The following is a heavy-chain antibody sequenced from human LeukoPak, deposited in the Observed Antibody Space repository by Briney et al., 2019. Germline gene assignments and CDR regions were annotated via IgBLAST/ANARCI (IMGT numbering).Heavy chain of an antibody. CDR1: GGTFSSYA. V-gene: IGHV1-69*06. Sequence: ASVKVSCKASGGTFSSYAISWVRQAPGQGLEWMGGIIPIFGTANYAQKFQGRVTITADRSTSTAYMELSSLRSEDTAVYYCTRGPGYCSSTSCSHLPDGYWGQGTLVTVSS. D-gene: IGHD2-2*01. J-gene: IGHJ4*02. CDR3: TRGPGYCSSTSCSHLPDGY. CDR2: IIPIFGTA.